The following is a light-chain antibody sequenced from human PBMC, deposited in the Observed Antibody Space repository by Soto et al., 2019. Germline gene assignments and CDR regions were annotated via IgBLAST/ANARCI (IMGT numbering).Light chain of an antibody. CDR1: QSVSSY. Sequence: EIVLTQSPATLSLSPGERNTLSCRASQSVSSYLAWYQQKPGQAPRLLIYDASNRAAGIPARFSGSGSGTDFTLTISSLEPDDFAVYYCQQRSNWPITFGQGTRLEIK. V-gene: IGKV3-11*01. J-gene: IGKJ5*01. CDR2: DAS. CDR3: QQRSNWPIT.